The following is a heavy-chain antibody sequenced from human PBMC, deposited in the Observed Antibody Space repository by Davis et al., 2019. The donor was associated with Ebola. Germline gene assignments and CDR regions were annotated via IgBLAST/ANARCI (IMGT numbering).Heavy chain of an antibody. CDR3: ARVSSAAGVDY. D-gene: IGHD6-13*01. CDR2: IYYSGST. CDR1: GGSISSSSYY. J-gene: IGHJ4*02. Sequence: MPSETLSLTCTVSGGSISSSSYYWGWIRQPPGKGLEWIGSIYYSGSTNYNPSLKGRVTISVDTSKNQFSLKLSSVTAADTAVYYCARVSSAAGVDYWGQGTLVTVSS. V-gene: IGHV4-39*07.